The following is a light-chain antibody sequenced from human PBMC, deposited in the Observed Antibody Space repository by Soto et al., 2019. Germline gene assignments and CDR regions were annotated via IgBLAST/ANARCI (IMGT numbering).Light chain of an antibody. CDR1: SSNIGAGYD. V-gene: IGLV1-40*01. Sequence: QSVLTQPPSVSGAPGQRVTISCTGSSSNIGAGYDVYWYQQLPGTAPKVLIYGNNNRPSGVPDRFSASKSGTSASLAITGLQAEDEADYYCQSYDNTVVFGGGTKLPVL. J-gene: IGLJ2*01. CDR3: QSYDNTVV. CDR2: GNN.